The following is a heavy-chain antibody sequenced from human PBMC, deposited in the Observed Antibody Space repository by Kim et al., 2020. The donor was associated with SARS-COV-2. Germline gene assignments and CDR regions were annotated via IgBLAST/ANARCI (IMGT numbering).Heavy chain of an antibody. CDR3: ARAVYSSSCNS. J-gene: IGHJ4*02. V-gene: IGHV3-30*04. CDR2: ISYDGSNK. Sequence: GGSLRLSCAASGFTFSSYAMHWVRQAPGKGLEWVAVISYDGSNKYYADSVKGRFTISRDNSKNTLYLQMNSLRAEDTAVYYCARAVYSSSCNSWGQGTLVTVSS. CDR1: GFTFSSYA. D-gene: IGHD6-13*01.